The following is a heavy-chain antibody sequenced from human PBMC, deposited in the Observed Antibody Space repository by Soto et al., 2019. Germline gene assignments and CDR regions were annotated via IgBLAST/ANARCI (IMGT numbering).Heavy chain of an antibody. CDR1: GYTFTSYG. Sequence: QVQLVQSGAEVKKPGASVKVSCKASGYTFTSYGFSWVRQAPGQGLEWMGWISAYNGNTNYAQKLQGRVTMTTDTSTSTAYMELRSLRSDDTAVYYCARDRYPHSLDSYDSSGSDYWGQGTLVTVSS. J-gene: IGHJ4*02. V-gene: IGHV1-18*04. D-gene: IGHD3-22*01. CDR2: ISAYNGNT. CDR3: ARDRYPHSLDSYDSSGSDY.